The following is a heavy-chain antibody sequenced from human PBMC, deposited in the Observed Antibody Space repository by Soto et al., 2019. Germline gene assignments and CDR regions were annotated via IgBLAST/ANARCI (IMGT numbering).Heavy chain of an antibody. Sequence: SETLSLTCTVSGDTITSFSWNWIRQSAGKGLEWIGRISTTGNTHYNPSLESRVTMSLDTSKNQFSLKLTSVTAADTAVYYCEGESGENWSYEAYWGQGNLVTV. CDR2: ISTTGNT. D-gene: IGHD1-7*01. CDR1: GDTITSFS. J-gene: IGHJ4*02. V-gene: IGHV4-4*07. CDR3: EGESGENWSYEAY.